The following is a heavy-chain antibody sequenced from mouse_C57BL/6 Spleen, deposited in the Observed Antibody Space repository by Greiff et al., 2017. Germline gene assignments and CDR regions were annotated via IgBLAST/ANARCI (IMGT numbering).Heavy chain of an antibody. CDR2: IDPSDSET. CDR1: GYTFTSYW. CDR3: ARNYGSSLYYAVDY. V-gene: IGHV1-52*01. Sequence: QVQLQQPGAELVRPGSSVKLSCKASGYTFTSYWMHWVKQRPIQGLEWIGNIDPSDSETHYNQKFKDKATLTVDKSSSTAYMQLSSLTSEDSAVYYWARNYGSSLYYAVDYWGQGTSVTVSS. D-gene: IGHD1-1*01. J-gene: IGHJ4*01.